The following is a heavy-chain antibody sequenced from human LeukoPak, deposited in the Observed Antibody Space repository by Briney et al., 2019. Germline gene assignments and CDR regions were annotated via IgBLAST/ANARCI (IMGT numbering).Heavy chain of an antibody. CDR3: ARDYGHRDWFDP. J-gene: IGHJ5*02. Sequence: GGSLRLSCVASGFTLSGNEMNWVRQAPGKGLEWVAYINSGSTIYYADSVKGRFTISRDNAKNSLYLQMNSLRAEDTAVYYCARDYGHRDWFDPWGQGTLVTVSS. CDR2: INSGSTI. V-gene: IGHV3-48*03. D-gene: IGHD3-10*01. CDR1: GFTLSGNE.